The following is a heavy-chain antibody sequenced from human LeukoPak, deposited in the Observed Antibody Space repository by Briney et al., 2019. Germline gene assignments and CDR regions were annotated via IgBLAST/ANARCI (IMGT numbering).Heavy chain of an antibody. CDR2: IYYSGST. V-gene: IGHV4-30-4*08. D-gene: IGHD3-3*01. Sequence: SQTLSLTCTVFGGSISSGDYYWSWIRQPPGKGLEWIGYIYYSGSTYYNPSLKSRVTISVDTSKNQFSLKLSSVTAADTAVYYCARDGVHYDFWSGPTGGRYYYYYMDVWGKGTTVTVSS. J-gene: IGHJ6*03. CDR3: ARDGVHYDFWSGPTGGRYYYYYMDV. CDR1: GGSISSGDYY.